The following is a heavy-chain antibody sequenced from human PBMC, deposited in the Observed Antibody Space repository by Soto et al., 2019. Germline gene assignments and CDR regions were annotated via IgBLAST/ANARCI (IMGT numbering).Heavy chain of an antibody. CDR2: IYHTGTT. CDR3: ARGRESRGVAY. J-gene: IGHJ4*02. D-gene: IGHD3-16*01. Sequence: QVHLQESGPGLVKPSETLSVTCAVSGGSISSSSWWTWVRQPPGKGLEWIGEIYHTGTTNYNPSLKSRLTISIDKSKNQFSLNLRSVTAADTAVYYCARGRESRGVAYWGQGTLVTVSS. CDR1: GGSISSSSW. V-gene: IGHV4-4*02.